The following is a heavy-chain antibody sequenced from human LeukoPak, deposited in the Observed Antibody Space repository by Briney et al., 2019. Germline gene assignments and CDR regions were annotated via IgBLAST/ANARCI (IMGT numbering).Heavy chain of an antibody. Sequence: ASVKVSCKASGYTFTSYYMHWVRQAPGQGLEWMGIINLSGGSTSYAQKFQGRVTMTRDTSTSTVYMELSSLRSEDTAVYYCARGGRLRGYSYGYRYDAFDIWGQGTMVTVSS. CDR1: GYTFTSYY. CDR2: INLSGGST. J-gene: IGHJ3*02. V-gene: IGHV1-46*01. CDR3: ARGGRLRGYSYGYRYDAFDI. D-gene: IGHD5-18*01.